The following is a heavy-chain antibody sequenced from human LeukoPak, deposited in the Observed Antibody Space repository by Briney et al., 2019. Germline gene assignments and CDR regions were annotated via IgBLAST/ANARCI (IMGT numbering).Heavy chain of an antibody. CDR3: ARGDTAMANFDY. V-gene: IGHV4-59*01. J-gene: IGHJ4*02. Sequence: SETLSLTCTVSGGSISTYYWSWIRQPPGKGLEWIGYMYNSGSTNYNPSLKSRVTISVDTSKNQFSLKLSSVTAADTAVYYCARGDTAMANFDYWGQGTLVTVSS. D-gene: IGHD5-18*01. CDR2: MYNSGST. CDR1: GGSISTYY.